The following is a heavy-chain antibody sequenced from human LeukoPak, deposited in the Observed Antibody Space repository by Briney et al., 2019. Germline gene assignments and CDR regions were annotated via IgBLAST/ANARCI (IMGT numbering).Heavy chain of an antibody. Sequence: VGSLRLSCAASGFTFSSYGMHWVRQAPGKGLEWVAVIWYDGSNKYYADSVKGRFTISRDNAKKSLYLQMDGLRAEDTAVYYCARVWYSYGTIDYWGQGTRVTVSS. CDR3: ARVWYSYGTIDY. CDR1: GFTFSSYG. V-gene: IGHV3-33*01. J-gene: IGHJ4*02. CDR2: IWYDGSNK. D-gene: IGHD5-18*01.